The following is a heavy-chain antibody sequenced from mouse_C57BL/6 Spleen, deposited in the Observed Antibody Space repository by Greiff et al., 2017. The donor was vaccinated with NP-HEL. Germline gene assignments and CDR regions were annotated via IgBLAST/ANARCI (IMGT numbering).Heavy chain of an antibody. J-gene: IGHJ3*01. CDR3: AREGAIYYGNYGAY. CDR1: GYAFTNYL. D-gene: IGHD2-1*01. CDR2: INPGSGGT. Sequence: QVQLQQSGAELVRPGTSVKVSCKASGYAFTNYLIEWVKQRPGQGLEWIGVINPGSGGTNYNEKFKGKATLTADKSSSTAYMQLSSLTSEDSAVYFCAREGAIYYGNYGAYWGQGTLVTVSA. V-gene: IGHV1-54*01.